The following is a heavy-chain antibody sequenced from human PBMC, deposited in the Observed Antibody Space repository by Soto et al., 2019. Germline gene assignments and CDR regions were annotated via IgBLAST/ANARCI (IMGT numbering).Heavy chain of an antibody. CDR2: IYYSGST. CDR3: ARRTVNIRTFYSGLKTHCFDY. CDR1: GDSMSSSDYY. J-gene: IGHJ4*02. D-gene: IGHD6-19*01. V-gene: IGHV4-39*01. Sequence: QLQLHESGPGLVKPSETLSLTCAVSGDSMSSSDYYWGWIRQPPGKGLEWIGSIYYSGSTYYNPSLQSRVALSVGTSKNQFSLKLKSVTAADTAIYYCARRTVNIRTFYSGLKTHCFDYWGQGAPVTVSS.